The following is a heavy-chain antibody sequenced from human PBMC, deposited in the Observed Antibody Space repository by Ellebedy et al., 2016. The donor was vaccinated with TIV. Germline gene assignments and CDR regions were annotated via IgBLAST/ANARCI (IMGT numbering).Heavy chain of an antibody. J-gene: IGHJ6*02. D-gene: IGHD4-17*01. CDR2: IYYSGST. CDR3: ARESGGDYVRRYYGMDV. CDR1: GGSISSGGYY. V-gene: IGHV4-31*03. Sequence: MPSETLSLTCTVSGGSISSGGYYWSWIRQHPGKGLEWIGYIYYSGSTYYNPSLKSRVTISVDTSKNQFSLKLSSVTAADTAVYYCARESGGDYVRRYYGMDVWGQGTTVTVSS.